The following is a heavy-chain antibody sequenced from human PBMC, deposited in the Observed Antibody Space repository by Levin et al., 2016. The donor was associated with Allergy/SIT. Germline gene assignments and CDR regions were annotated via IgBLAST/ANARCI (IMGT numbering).Heavy chain of an antibody. J-gene: IGHJ4*02. D-gene: IGHD1-26*01. V-gene: IGHV3-30*18. CDR2: ISYDGSNK. CDR3: AKDSLPWEIVGATRADY. Sequence: VRQAPGKGLEWVAVISYDGSNKYYADSVKGRFTISRDNSKNTLYLQMNSLRAEDTAVYYCAKDSLPWEIVGATRADYWGQGTLVTVSS.